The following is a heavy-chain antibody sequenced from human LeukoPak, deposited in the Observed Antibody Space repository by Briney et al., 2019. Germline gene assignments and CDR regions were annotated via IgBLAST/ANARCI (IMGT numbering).Heavy chain of an antibody. V-gene: IGHV1-8*03. CDR3: ARRLGFLEWLLDY. Sequence: VASVKVSCTASGYTFTSYDIHWVRQATGQGLEWMGWMNPNSGNTGYAQNFQGRVTITRNTSINTAYMELSSLRSEDTAVYYCARRLGFLEWLLDYWGQGTLVTVSS. CDR1: GYTFTSYD. D-gene: IGHD3-3*01. CDR2: MNPNSGNT. J-gene: IGHJ4*02.